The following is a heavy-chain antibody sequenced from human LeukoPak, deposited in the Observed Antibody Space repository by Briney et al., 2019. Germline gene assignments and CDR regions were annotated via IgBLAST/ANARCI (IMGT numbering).Heavy chain of an antibody. Sequence: PGGSLRLSCAASGFTFSSYWMSWVRQAPGKGLEWVANIKQDGSEKYYVDSVKGRFTISRDNAKNSLYLQMNSLRAEDTAVYYCARRYYDFWSGYYKGSYHYYYMDVWGKGTTVTVSS. V-gene: IGHV3-7*01. CDR1: GFTFSSYW. D-gene: IGHD3-3*01. J-gene: IGHJ6*03. CDR3: ARRYYDFWSGYYKGSYHYYYMDV. CDR2: IKQDGSEK.